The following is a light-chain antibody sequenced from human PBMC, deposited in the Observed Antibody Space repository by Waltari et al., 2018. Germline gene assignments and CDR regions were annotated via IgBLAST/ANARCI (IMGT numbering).Light chain of an antibody. CDR2: AAS. J-gene: IGKJ5*01. Sequence: DIQMTQSPSSLSASVGDRVTITCRASQSISSYLNWYQQKPGKAPKLRIYAASRLPSGVPSRFSGSGSGTDFTLTISSLHPEDFATDYCQQSYSTPPITFGQGTRLEI. CDR1: QSISSY. V-gene: IGKV1-39*01. CDR3: QQSYSTPPIT.